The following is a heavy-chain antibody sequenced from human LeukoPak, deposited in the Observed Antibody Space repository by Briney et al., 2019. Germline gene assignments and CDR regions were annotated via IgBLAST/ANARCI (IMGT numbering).Heavy chain of an antibody. CDR2: MYYSGST. J-gene: IGHJ4*02. Sequence: SETLSLTCTVSGDFITASYWSWIRQPPGKGLEWIGYMYYSGSTNYNPSLKSRVTISVDTSKNQFSLKLSSVTAADTAVYYCARGAVAYYYFDNWGQGTLVTVSS. CDR3: ARGAVAYYYFDN. V-gene: IGHV4-59*01. D-gene: IGHD6-19*01. CDR1: GDFITASY.